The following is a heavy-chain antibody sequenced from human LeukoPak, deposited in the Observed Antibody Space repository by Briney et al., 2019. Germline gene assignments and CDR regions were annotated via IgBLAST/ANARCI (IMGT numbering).Heavy chain of an antibody. CDR2: IYYSRST. V-gene: IGHV4-39*07. CDR3: ATAGGSGGYFDY. CDR1: GGSISSSSYY. J-gene: IGHJ4*02. D-gene: IGHD3-10*01. Sequence: PSETLSLTCTVSGGSISSSSYYWGWIRQPPEKGLEWIGSIYYSRSTYYNPSLKSRVTISVDTSKNQFSLKLSSVTAADTAVYYCATAGGSGGYFDYWGQGTLVTVSS.